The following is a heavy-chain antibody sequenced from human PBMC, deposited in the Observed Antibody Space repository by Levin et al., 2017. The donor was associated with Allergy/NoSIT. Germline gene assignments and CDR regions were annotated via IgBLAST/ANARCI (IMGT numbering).Heavy chain of an antibody. J-gene: IGHJ4*02. CDR3: ASGTTVTPYYFDY. V-gene: IGHV3-48*01. Sequence: GESLKISCAASGLTFSSYSMNWVRQAPGKGLEWVSYISSTSSTIYYADSVKGRFTISRDNAKNSLYLQMNSLRAEDMAVYYCASGTTVTPYYFDYWGQGTLVTVSS. CDR2: ISSTSSTI. CDR1: GLTFSSYS. D-gene: IGHD4-17*01.